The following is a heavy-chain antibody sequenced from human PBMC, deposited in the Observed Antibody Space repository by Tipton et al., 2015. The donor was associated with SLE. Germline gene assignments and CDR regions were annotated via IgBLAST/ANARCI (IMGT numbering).Heavy chain of an antibody. CDR3: ARRGGRGYSYVPGSFDI. V-gene: IGHV5-51*01. Sequence: QLVQSGAEVKKPGECLKISCKGSGYSFTSYWIGWVRQMPGKGLEWMGSIYPGDSDTRYSPSFQGQVTISADKSSSTAYLQWSSLKAADTALHYCARRGGRGYSYVPGSFDIWAQGTMVTVSS. D-gene: IGHD5-18*01. CDR2: IYPGDSDT. J-gene: IGHJ3*02. CDR1: GYSFTSYW.